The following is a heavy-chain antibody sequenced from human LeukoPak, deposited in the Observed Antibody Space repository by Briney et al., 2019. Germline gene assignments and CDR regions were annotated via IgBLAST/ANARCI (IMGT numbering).Heavy chain of an antibody. CDR3: ARAGYYDSSGYYRSRPQGQPGVSAFDI. J-gene: IGHJ3*02. CDR1: GGSISSGGYY. V-gene: IGHV4-31*03. Sequence: PSQTLSLTCTVSGGSISSGGYYWSWIRQHPGKGLEWIGYIYYRGSTYYNPSLKSRVTISVDTSKNQFSLKLSSVTAADTAVYYCARAGYYDSSGYYRSRPQGQPGVSAFDIWGQGTMVTVSS. D-gene: IGHD3-22*01. CDR2: IYYRGST.